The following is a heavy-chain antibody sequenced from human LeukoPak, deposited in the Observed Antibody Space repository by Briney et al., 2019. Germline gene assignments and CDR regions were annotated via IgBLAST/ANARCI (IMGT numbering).Heavy chain of an antibody. D-gene: IGHD1-26*01. CDR1: GFTFSSYV. CDR3: AKETSSGNFVTIDC. V-gene: IGHV3-23*01. J-gene: IGHJ4*02. Sequence: PGGSLRLSCAASGFTFSSYVMSWVRQAPGKGLEWVSAIIGAGGGTNYADSVKGRFTISRDNSKNTLYLQVNSLRAEDTAVYYCAKETSSGNFVTIDCWGQGTLVTVSS. CDR2: IIGAGGGT.